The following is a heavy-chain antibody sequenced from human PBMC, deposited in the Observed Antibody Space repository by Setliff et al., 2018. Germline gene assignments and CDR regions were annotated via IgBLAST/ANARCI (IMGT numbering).Heavy chain of an antibody. CDR3: AREYSGYEGGDYYFDY. Sequence: SETLSLTCTVSGGSVSSGDYFWTWIRQPPGKGLEWIGHIYYSGSTYYNPSLKSRVTISVDTSKNQFSLKLSSVTAADTAVYYCAREYSGYEGGDYYFDYWGQGTLVTVSS. CDR2: IYYSGST. CDR1: GGSVSSGDYF. D-gene: IGHD5-12*01. J-gene: IGHJ4*02. V-gene: IGHV4-39*01.